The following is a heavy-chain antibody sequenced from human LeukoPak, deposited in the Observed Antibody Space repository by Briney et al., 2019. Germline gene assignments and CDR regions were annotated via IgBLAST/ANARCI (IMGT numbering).Heavy chain of an antibody. D-gene: IGHD2-15*01. CDR1: GYRFTSYW. Sequence: GESLKISCQGSGYRFTSYWIGWVRQMPGKGLEWMGIIYPGDSDTRYSPSFQGQVTISADKSISTAYLQWSSLKASDTAMYYCARGGVDLRIPIDYWGQGTLVTVSS. CDR2: IYPGDSDT. CDR3: ARGGVDLRIPIDY. V-gene: IGHV5-51*01. J-gene: IGHJ4*02.